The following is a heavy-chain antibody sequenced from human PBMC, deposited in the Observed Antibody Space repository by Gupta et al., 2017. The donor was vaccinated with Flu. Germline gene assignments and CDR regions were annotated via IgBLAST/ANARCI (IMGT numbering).Heavy chain of an antibody. CDR2: LSFDGSET. CDR1: GFRFSSYG. D-gene: IGHD5-12*01. J-gene: IGHJ4*02. Sequence: QVQLVESGGGVVQPGRSLRLTCAATGFRFSSYGMHGGRQAPGKGLEWVAALSFDGSETYYADALKGRFTISRDNSKDTVYLQMNSLRGDDTAVYYCAKDSGHDTGYALDFWGQGTLVTVSS. CDR3: AKDSGHDTGYALDF. V-gene: IGHV3-30*18.